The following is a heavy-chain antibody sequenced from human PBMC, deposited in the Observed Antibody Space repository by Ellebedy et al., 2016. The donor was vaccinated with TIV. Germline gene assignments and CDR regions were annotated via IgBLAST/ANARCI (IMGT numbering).Heavy chain of an antibody. Sequence: GESLKISCAASGFTFSSYDMHWVRQATGKGLEWVSAIGTAGDTYYPGSVKGRFTISRENAKNSLYLQMNSLRAGDTAVYYCARESRAWNGGPHDAFDIWGQGTMVTVSS. CDR1: GFTFSSYD. J-gene: IGHJ3*02. V-gene: IGHV3-13*01. CDR3: ARESRAWNGGPHDAFDI. CDR2: IGTAGDT. D-gene: IGHD1-1*01.